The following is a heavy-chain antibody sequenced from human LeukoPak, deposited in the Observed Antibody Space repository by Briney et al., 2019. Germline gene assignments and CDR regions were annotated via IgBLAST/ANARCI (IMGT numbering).Heavy chain of an antibody. V-gene: IGHV3-33*03. CDR1: GFTFSSYG. CDR2: IWYDGSNK. Sequence: GGSLRLSCAASGFTFSSYGMHWVRQAPGKGLEWVAVIWYDGSNKYYADSVKGRFTISRDNSKNSLDLQMNSLRTEDTALYYCAKSNSHGSSWYYFDYWGQGTLVTVSS. CDR3: AKSNSHGSSWYYFDY. D-gene: IGHD6-13*01. J-gene: IGHJ4*02.